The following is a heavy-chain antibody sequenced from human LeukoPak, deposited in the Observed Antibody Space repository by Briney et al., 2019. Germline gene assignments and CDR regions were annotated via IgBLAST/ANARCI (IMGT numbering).Heavy chain of an antibody. J-gene: IGHJ4*02. V-gene: IGHV4-38-2*02. CDR2: IDHSGST. D-gene: IGHD6-19*01. Sequence: SETLSLTCTVSGYSISSGYYWGWIRQPPGKGLEWTGSIDHSGSTSYNPSLKSRITISVDTSKNQFSLKLSSVTAADTAVYYCARGVDDIAVAGHFDYWGQGTLVTVSS. CDR3: ARGVDDIAVAGHFDY. CDR1: GYSISSGYY.